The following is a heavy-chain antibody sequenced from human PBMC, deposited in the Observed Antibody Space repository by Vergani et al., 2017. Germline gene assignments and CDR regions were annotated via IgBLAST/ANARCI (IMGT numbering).Heavy chain of an antibody. J-gene: IGHJ6*02. CDR3: TTDPPGPQYYHFDYYYDGMDV. CDR1: GFPFSSYA. V-gene: IGHV3-23*01. D-gene: IGHD3-3*02. CDR2: ISGMGGRT. Sequence: EVQLLESGGGLVQPGGSLRLSCAASGFPFSSYAMSWVRPAPGKGLGWVSVISGMGGRTYYADSVKGRFTISRDNAKNTLYLQMNSLRAEDTAVYYCTTDPPGPQYYHFDYYYDGMDVWGQGTTVTVSS.